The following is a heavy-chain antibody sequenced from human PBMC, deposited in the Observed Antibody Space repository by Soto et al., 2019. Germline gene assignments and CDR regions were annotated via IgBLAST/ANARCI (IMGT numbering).Heavy chain of an antibody. CDR1: GGSISSGGYY. Sequence: SETLSLTCTVSGGSISSGGYYWSWIRQHPGKGLEWIGYIYYSGSTYYNPSLKSRVTISVDTSKNQFSLKLSSVTAADTAVYYCAREDTMVRGVRTFDYWGQGTLVTVSS. J-gene: IGHJ4*02. V-gene: IGHV4-31*03. D-gene: IGHD3-10*01. CDR2: IYYSGST. CDR3: AREDTMVRGVRTFDY.